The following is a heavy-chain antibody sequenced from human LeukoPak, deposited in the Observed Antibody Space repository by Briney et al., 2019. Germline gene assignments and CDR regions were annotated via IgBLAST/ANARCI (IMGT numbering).Heavy chain of an antibody. CDR2: IKQDGSDK. CDR3: ARDGIDY. Sequence: PGGSLRLSCAASGFTFSSYWMHWIRQAPGKGLEWVANIKQDGSDKYYVDSVKGRFTISRDNAKNSVYLQMNSLRVEDTAVYYCARDGIDYWGQGTLVTVSS. CDR1: GFTFSSYW. J-gene: IGHJ4*02. V-gene: IGHV3-7*05.